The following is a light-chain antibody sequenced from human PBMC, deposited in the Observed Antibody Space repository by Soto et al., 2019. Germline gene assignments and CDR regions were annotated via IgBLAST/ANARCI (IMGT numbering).Light chain of an antibody. V-gene: IGKV3D-20*02. CDR1: QSVPNSR. J-gene: IGKJ5*01. CDR2: DTS. CDR3: QQRSKGIT. Sequence: IVMTQSPATLSVSPGERANLSCRASQSVPNSRLAWYQQKPGQAPSLVISDTSIRATGIPDRFSGSGSGTDFTLTISSLEPEDFAVYYCQQRSKGITFGQGTRLEIK.